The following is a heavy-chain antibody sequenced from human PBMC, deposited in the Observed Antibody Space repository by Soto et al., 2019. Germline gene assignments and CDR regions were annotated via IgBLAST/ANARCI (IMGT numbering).Heavy chain of an antibody. V-gene: IGHV3-21*01. CDR3: ARYGRVATIRLFDY. D-gene: IGHD5-12*01. CDR2: ISSSSSYI. CDR1: GFTFSSYS. Sequence: EVQLVESGGGLVKPGGSLRLSCAASGFTFSSYSMNWVRQAPGKGLEWVSSISSSSSYIYYADSVKGRFTISRDNAKNSLYLQMNSLRAEDTAVYYCARYGRVATIRLFDYWGQGTLVTVSS. J-gene: IGHJ4*02.